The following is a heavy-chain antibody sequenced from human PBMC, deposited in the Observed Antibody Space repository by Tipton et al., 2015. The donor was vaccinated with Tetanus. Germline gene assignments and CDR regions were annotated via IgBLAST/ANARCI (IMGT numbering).Heavy chain of an antibody. CDR3: ASGSALDY. V-gene: IGHV3-21*01. CDR1: GFTFSDYA. Sequence: QLVQSGGGVVQPGTSLRLSCAASGFTFSDYAMYWVRQAPGKGPEWVSSISSTSSYIYYADSLKGRFTISRDNAKNSLYLQMDSLRVEDTAVYYCASGSALDYWGQGILVTVSS. CDR2: ISSTSSYI. J-gene: IGHJ4*02.